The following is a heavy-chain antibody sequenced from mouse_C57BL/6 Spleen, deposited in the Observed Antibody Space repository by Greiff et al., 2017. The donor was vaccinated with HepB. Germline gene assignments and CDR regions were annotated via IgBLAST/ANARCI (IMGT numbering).Heavy chain of an antibody. Sequence: QVQLKESGAELAKPGASVKLSCKASGYTFTSYWMHWVKQRPGQGLEWIGYINPSSGYTKYNQKFKDKATLTADKSSSTAYMQLSSLTYEDSAVYYCAREGTTVVEDLYYFDYWGQGTTLTVSS. CDR3: AREGTTVVEDLYYFDY. J-gene: IGHJ2*01. V-gene: IGHV1-7*01. CDR2: INPSSGYT. CDR1: GYTFTSYW. D-gene: IGHD1-1*01.